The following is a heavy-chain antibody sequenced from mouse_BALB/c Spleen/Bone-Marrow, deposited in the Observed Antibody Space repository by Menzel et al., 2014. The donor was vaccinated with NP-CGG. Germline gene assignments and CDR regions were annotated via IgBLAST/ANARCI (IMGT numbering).Heavy chain of an antibody. CDR2: ISSGGST. Sequence: EVMLVESGGGLVKPGGSLKLSCAASGFTFSSYAMSWVRQTPEQRLEWVASISSGGSTYYPDIVKGRFPISRDNARNILYLQMSSVRSEDTAMYYCARGYDGYYGFAYWGQGTLVTVSA. J-gene: IGHJ3*01. CDR1: GFTFSSYA. V-gene: IGHV5-6-5*01. D-gene: IGHD2-3*01. CDR3: ARGYDGYYGFAY.